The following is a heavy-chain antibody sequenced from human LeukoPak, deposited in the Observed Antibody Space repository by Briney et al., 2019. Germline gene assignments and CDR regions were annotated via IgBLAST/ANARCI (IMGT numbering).Heavy chain of an antibody. CDR1: GGSISSSSYY. V-gene: IGHV4-39*07. D-gene: IGHD5-18*01. J-gene: IGHJ4*02. Sequence: SETLSLTCTVSGGSISSSSYYWGWIRQPPGKGLEWIGSIYYSGSTNYNPSLKSRVTISVDTSKNQFSLKLSSVTAADTAVYYCARGRGGYSYGSGYYFDYWGQGTLVTVSS. CDR2: IYYSGST. CDR3: ARGRGGYSYGSGYYFDY.